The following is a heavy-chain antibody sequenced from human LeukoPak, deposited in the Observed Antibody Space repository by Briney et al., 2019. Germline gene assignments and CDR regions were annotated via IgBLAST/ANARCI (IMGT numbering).Heavy chain of an antibody. J-gene: IGHJ4*02. CDR2: ISFDGSKK. CDR3: ARGGPNWNPGDY. Sequence: GGSLRLSCEASGFTFRNYAMHWVRQAPGKGLEWVAVISFDGSKKDSADSVKGRFTISRDNSKNTLYLQMSGLRGEDTAVYYCARGGPNWNPGDYWGQGTLVTVSS. D-gene: IGHD1-20*01. V-gene: IGHV3-30*04. CDR1: GFTFRNYA.